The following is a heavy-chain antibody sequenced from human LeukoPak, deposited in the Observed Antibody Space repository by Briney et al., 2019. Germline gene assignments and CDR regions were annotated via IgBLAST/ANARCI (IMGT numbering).Heavy chain of an antibody. D-gene: IGHD5-12*01. CDR2: INHSGST. CDR3: ASDLSGYSGYAPGGPYYYMDV. J-gene: IGHJ6*03. Sequence: PSETLSPTCAVYGGSFSGYYWSWIRQPPGKGLEWIGEINHSGSTNYNPSLKSRVTISVDTSKNQFSLKLSSVTAADTAVYYCASDLSGYSGYAPGGPYYYMDVWGKGTTVTVSS. CDR1: GGSFSGYY. V-gene: IGHV4-34*01.